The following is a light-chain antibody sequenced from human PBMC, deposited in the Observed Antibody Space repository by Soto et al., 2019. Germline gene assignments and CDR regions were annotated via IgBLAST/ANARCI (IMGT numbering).Light chain of an antibody. J-gene: IGKJ1*01. CDR3: LLDFSYFWA. CDR1: QSVSSN. Sequence: EIVLTQSPSTLSLSPGERATLSCRASQSVSSNLAWYQKRPCQAPRLLIYGASTRATGIPARFSGSGSATEFTLTISSLQPEDFATYYCLLDFSYFWAFGQGTKVHIK. V-gene: IGKV3-15*01. CDR2: GAS.